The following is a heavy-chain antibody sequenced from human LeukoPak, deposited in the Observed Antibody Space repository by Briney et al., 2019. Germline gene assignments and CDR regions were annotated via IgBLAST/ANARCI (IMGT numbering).Heavy chain of an antibody. CDR1: GYSFTSYW. V-gene: IGHV5-51*01. CDR3: ARQHGSGWPPGIGY. CDR2: IYPGDCDT. Sequence: GESLKISCKGSGYSFTSYWIGRVRRKPGKGVEWMGIIYPGDCDTRYNPSFQGQVTISADKSISTAYLQWSSLKASDTAMYYWARQHGSGWPPGIGYCGQGTLVTVSS. D-gene: IGHD6-19*01. J-gene: IGHJ4*02.